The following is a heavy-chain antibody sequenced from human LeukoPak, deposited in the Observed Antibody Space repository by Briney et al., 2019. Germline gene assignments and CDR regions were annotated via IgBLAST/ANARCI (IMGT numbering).Heavy chain of an antibody. V-gene: IGHV1-69*05. D-gene: IGHD6-19*01. CDR3: ARQGGYSSAIGMGY. CDR2: IIPIFGTA. Sequence: SVKVSCKASGGTFSSYAISWVRQAPGQGLEWMGGIIPIFGTANYAQKFQGRVTMTRDTSTRTVYMEVSSLRSEDTAVYYCARQGGYSSAIGMGYWGQGTLVTVSS. CDR1: GGTFSSYA. J-gene: IGHJ4*02.